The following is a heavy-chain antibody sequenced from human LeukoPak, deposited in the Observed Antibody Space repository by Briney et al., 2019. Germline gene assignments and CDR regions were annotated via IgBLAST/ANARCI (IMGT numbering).Heavy chain of an antibody. D-gene: IGHD1-26*01. CDR3: ARAEIVGAPFDY. V-gene: IGHV1-2*04. CDR2: INPNSGGT. Sequence: ASVKVSCKASGYTFTGYYMHWVRQAPGQGLEWMGWINPNSGGTNYAQRFQGWVTMTRGTSISTAYMELSRLRSDDTAVYYCARAEIVGAPFDYWGQGTLVTVSS. J-gene: IGHJ4*02. CDR1: GYTFTGYY.